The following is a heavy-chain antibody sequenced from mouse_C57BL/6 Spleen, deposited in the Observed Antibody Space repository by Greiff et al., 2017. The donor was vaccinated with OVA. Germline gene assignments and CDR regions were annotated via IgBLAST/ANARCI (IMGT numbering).Heavy chain of an antibody. J-gene: IGHJ2*01. D-gene: IGHD4-1*01. CDR3: ASRTGYYFDY. Sequence: QVQLQQPGAELVKPGASVKLSCKASGYTFTSYWMQWVKQRPGPGLEWIGEIDPSDSYTNYNQKFKGKATLTVDTSSSTAYMQLSSLTSEDSAVYYCASRTGYYFDYWGQGTTRTVSS. CDR1: GYTFTSYW. CDR2: IDPSDSYT. V-gene: IGHV1-50*01.